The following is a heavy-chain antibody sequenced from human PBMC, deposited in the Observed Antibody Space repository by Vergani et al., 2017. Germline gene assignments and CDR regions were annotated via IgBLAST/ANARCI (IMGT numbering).Heavy chain of an antibody. J-gene: IGHJ6*03. V-gene: IGHV4-30-2*01. CDR3: ARASLRALVGYYYYMDV. CDR2: IFPSGNS. Sequence: QLQLQESGSGLVKPSQTLSLTCAVSGDSITNGGFSWNWLRQPPGKGPEWIGYIFPSGNSDYNPSLKNRVSISLDKSKNQFSLWVNSVTAADTAVYFCARASLRALVGYYYYMDVWGKGKTVVDSS. D-gene: IGHD3-16*02. CDR1: GDSITNGGFS.